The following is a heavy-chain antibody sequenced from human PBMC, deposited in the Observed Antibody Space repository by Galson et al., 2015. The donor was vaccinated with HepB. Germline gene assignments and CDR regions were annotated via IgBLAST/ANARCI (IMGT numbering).Heavy chain of an antibody. J-gene: IGHJ5*02. CDR2: IIPIFGTA. CDR1: GGTFSSYA. V-gene: IGHV1-69*13. D-gene: IGHD6-6*01. CDR3: ARWLLSIAARLDWFDP. Sequence: SVKVSCKASGGTFSSYAISWVRQAPGQGLEWMGWIIPIFGTANYAQKFQGRVTITADESTSTAYMELSSLRSEDTAVYYCARWLLSIAARLDWFDPWGQGTLVTVSS.